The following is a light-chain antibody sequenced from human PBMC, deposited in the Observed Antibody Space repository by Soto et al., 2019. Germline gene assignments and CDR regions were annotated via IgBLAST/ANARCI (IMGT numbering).Light chain of an antibody. CDR2: GAS. CDR1: QSVRNNY. CDR3: QQYGDSPRLT. V-gene: IGKV3-20*01. Sequence: EIVLTQSPGTLSLSPGEGATLSCRASQSVRNNYLAWYQQKPGQATSHLIYGASARATGIPDRFSGSGSGTDFTLTISGLEPEDFAVYYCQQYGDSPRLTFGGGTRVEIK. J-gene: IGKJ4*01.